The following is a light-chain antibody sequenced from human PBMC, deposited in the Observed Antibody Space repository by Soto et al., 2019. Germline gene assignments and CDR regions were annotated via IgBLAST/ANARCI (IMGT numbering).Light chain of an antibody. CDR2: EVS. V-gene: IGLV2-8*01. CDR1: SSDIGTYDY. Sequence: QSALTQPPSASGSLGQSVTISCTGTSSDIGTYDYVSWYQQHPGRAPKLIIFEVSKRPLGVPDCFSGSKSGNTASLIVSGLQPDDEAEYHCTSYTGDDFTFVFGTGTKGTVL. J-gene: IGLJ1*01. CDR3: TSYTGDDFTFV.